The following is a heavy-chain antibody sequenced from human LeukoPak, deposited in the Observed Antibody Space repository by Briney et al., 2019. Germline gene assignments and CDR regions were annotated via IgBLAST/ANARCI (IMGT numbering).Heavy chain of an antibody. CDR3: ARAPGIAAAGTPYFDY. CDR1: GFTVSSNY. V-gene: IGHV3-53*01. J-gene: IGHJ4*02. CDR2: IYSGGST. D-gene: IGHD6-13*01. Sequence: GGSLRLSCAASGFTVSSNYVSWVRQAPGKGLEWVSVIYSGGSTYYADSVKGRFTISRDNSKNTLYLQMNSLRAEDTAVYYCARAPGIAAAGTPYFDYWGQGTLVTVSS.